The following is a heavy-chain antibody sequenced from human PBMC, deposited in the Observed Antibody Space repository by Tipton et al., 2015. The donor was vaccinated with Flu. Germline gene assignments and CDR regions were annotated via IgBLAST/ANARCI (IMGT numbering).Heavy chain of an antibody. J-gene: IGHJ4*02. Sequence: TLSLTCAVSGYSISRGYYWGWIRQHPGKGLEWIGSIYHNGDIHFNPSLKGRVSISVDTSNNRFSLNLTSVTAADTAVYYCARAEIGDFDYWGQGTLVTVSS. V-gene: IGHV4-38-2*01. CDR1: GYSISRGYY. D-gene: IGHD2/OR15-2a*01. CDR3: ARAEIGDFDY. CDR2: IYHNGDI.